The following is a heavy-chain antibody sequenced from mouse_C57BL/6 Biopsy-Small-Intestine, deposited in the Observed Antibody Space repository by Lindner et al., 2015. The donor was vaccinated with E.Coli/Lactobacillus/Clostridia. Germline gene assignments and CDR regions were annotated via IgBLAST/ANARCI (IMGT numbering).Heavy chain of an antibody. Sequence: VQLQESGGGLVKPGGSLKLSCAAPGFTFSDYGMHWVRQAPEKGLEWVAYISSGSSTIYYADTVKGRFTISRDNAKNTLFLQVTSLRSEDTAMYYCVRHFYGSSYGWYFDVWGTGTTVTVSS. D-gene: IGHD1-1*01. J-gene: IGHJ1*03. CDR3: VRHFYGSSYGWYFDV. CDR1: GFTFSDYG. CDR2: ISSGSSTI. V-gene: IGHV5-17*01.